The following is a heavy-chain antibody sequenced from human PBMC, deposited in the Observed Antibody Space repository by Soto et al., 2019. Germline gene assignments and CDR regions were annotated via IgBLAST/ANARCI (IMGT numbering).Heavy chain of an antibody. CDR3: AKEGPITNWYFDY. Sequence: QVQLVESGGGVVQPGRSLRLSCAASGFTFSNYGMHWVRQAPGKGLEWVIVISYAGNVAYYADSVKGRFTISRDNSKNTLYLQMTSLRTEDTAMYYCAKEGPITNWYFDYWGQGTLVTVSS. CDR2: ISYAGNVA. V-gene: IGHV3-30*18. CDR1: GFTFSNYG. D-gene: IGHD1-1*01. J-gene: IGHJ4*02.